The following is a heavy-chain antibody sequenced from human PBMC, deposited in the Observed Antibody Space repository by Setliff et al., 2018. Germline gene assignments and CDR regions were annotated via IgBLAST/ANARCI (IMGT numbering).Heavy chain of an antibody. V-gene: IGHV3-30*02. D-gene: IGHD7-27*01. CDR2: IRYDGTTE. CDR1: GFSFGGHD. J-gene: IGHJ4*02. CDR3: VRDLHWGFDY. Sequence: GGSLRLSCAASGFSFGGHDMHWARQAPGKGLEWVAFIRYDGTTESYADSVKGRFTISRDNVKNSLFLQMNSLRAEDTAVYYCVRDLHWGFDYWGLGTLVTVSS.